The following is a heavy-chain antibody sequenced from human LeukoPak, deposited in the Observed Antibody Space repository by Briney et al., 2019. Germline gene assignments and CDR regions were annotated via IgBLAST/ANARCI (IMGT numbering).Heavy chain of an antibody. CDR3: ARHSIYCSGGSCYPHDGMDV. CDR2: IYPGDSDT. D-gene: IGHD2-15*01. V-gene: IGHV5-51*01. CDR1: EYSFTSYW. J-gene: IGHJ6*02. Sequence: GESLKISCKASEYSFTSYWIGWVRQMPGKGLEWMGIIYPGDSDTRYSPSFQGQVTISADKSISTAYLQWSSLKASDTAMYYCARHSIYCSGGSCYPHDGMDVWGQGTTVTVSS.